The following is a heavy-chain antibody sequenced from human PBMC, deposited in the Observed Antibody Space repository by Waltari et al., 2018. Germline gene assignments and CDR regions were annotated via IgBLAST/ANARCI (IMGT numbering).Heavy chain of an antibody. CDR2: INHSGST. D-gene: IGHD3-16*01. V-gene: IGHV4-34*01. J-gene: IGHJ3*02. Sequence: QVQLQQWGAGLLKPSETLSLTCAVYGGSFSGYYWSWIRQPPGKGLEWIGEINHSGSTNYNPSLKSRVTISVDTSKNQFSLKLSSVTAADTAVYYCARIRSASVYAIRSSVITFGGVHGDAFDIWGQGTMVTVSS. CDR3: ARIRSASVYAIRSSVITFGGVHGDAFDI. CDR1: GGSFSGYY.